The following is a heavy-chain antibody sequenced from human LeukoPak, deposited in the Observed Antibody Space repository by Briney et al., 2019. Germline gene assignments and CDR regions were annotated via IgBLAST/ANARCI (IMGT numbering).Heavy chain of an antibody. Sequence: GGSLRLSCAASGFSLGSYTMNWVRQAPGKGLEWVSFISSSSGYMYYADSVKGRFTISRDNSKNTLYLQMNSLRAEDTAVYYCAKSKWELLPPRIFHFDYWGQGTLVTVSS. CDR1: GFSLGSYT. CDR3: AKSKWELLPPRIFHFDY. CDR2: ISSSSGYM. D-gene: IGHD1-26*01. V-gene: IGHV3-21*01. J-gene: IGHJ4*02.